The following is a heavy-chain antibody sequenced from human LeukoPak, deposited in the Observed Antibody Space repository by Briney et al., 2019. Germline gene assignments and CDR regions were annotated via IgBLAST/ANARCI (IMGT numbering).Heavy chain of an antibody. J-gene: IGHJ2*01. Sequence: GGSLRLSCAASGFTFDDYAMHWVRQAPGKGLEWVSGISWNSGSIGYADSVKGRFTISRDNAKNSLYLQMNSLRAEDTASYYCAKDTGMAVAGGYFDLWGRGTLVTVSS. D-gene: IGHD6-19*01. CDR3: AKDTGMAVAGGYFDL. CDR1: GFTFDDYA. V-gene: IGHV3-9*01. CDR2: ISWNSGSI.